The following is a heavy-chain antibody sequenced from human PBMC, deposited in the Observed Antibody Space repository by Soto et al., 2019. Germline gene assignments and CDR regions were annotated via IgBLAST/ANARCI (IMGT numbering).Heavy chain of an antibody. V-gene: IGHV1-8*01. Sequence: ASVKVSCKASGYTFTNNDVTWVRQATGQGLEWMGWMNPGSGDTGYAQKFQGRVTMTRNISIATAYMELSSLRSEDTATYYCARMASFGSLNLLHPSGQGTMVT. CDR3: ARMASFGSLNLLHP. CDR1: GYTFTNND. J-gene: IGHJ5*02. D-gene: IGHD5-18*01. CDR2: MNPGSGDT.